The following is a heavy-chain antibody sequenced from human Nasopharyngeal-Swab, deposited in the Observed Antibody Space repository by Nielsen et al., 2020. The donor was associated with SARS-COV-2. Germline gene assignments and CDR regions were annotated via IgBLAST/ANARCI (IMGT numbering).Heavy chain of an antibody. D-gene: IGHD2-15*01. V-gene: IGHV4-39*07. CDR3: ARRVYCSGGSCYNDYYYYYGMDV. CDR2: IYYSGST. Sequence: WIRQPPGKGLEWIGSIYYSGSTYYNPSLKSRVTISVDTSKNQFSLKLSSVTAAGTAVYYCARRVYCSGGSCYNDYYYYYGMDVWGQGATVTVSS. J-gene: IGHJ6*02.